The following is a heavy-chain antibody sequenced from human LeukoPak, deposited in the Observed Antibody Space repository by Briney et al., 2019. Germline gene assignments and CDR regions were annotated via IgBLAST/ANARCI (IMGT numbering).Heavy chain of an antibody. CDR2: ISSSSSYI. CDR1: GFTFSSYS. V-gene: IGHV3-21*01. J-gene: IGHJ6*03. D-gene: IGHD1-26*01. CDR3: ARDPQLSGTWGYYYYMDV. Sequence: PGGSLRLSCAASGFTFSSYSMNGVRQAPGKGLEWVSSISSSSSYIYYADSVKGRFTISRDNAKNSLYLQMNSLRAEDTAVYYCARDPQLSGTWGYYYYMDVWGKGTTVTVSS.